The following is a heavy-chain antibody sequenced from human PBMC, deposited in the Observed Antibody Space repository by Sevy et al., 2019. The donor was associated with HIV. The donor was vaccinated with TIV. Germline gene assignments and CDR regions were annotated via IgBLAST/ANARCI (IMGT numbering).Heavy chain of an antibody. V-gene: IGHV4-59*08. CDR3: AGENAWGRGYS. J-gene: IGHJ4*02. CDR2: IYYNGHI. Sequence: SETLSLTCTVSGGSITSLYWNWIRQPPGKGLGWIANIYYNGHINYNPSLMSRVTLSLDTSNNQFSLRLSSVTAADTAMYYCAGENAWGRGYSWGQGTLVTVSS. CDR1: GGSITSLY. D-gene: IGHD1-26*01.